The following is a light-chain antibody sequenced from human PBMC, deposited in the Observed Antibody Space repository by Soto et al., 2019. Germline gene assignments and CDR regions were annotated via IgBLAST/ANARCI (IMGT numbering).Light chain of an antibody. J-gene: IGKJ2*01. CDR1: QGIRND. CDR2: AAS. Sequence: AIQITQSPSSLSASVGDRVTITCRASQGIRNDLGWYQQKPGKAPKLLIYAASSLQSGVPSRFSGSGSGADFTLTISNLQPEDFATYYCLQDYNYPLTFGQGTKVDIK. V-gene: IGKV1-6*01. CDR3: LQDYNYPLT.